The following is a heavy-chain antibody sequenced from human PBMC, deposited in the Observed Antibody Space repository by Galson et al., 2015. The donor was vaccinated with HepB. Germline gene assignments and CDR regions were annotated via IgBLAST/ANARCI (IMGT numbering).Heavy chain of an antibody. CDR3: ARDFQTGLPIYWYFDL. CDR2: IWYDGSNK. J-gene: IGHJ2*01. Sequence: SLRLSCAASGFTFSSYGMHWVRQAPGKGLEWVAVIWYDGSNKYYADSVKGRFTISRDNSKNTLYLQMNSLRAEDTAVYYCARDFQTGLPIYWYFDLWGRGTLVAVSS. D-gene: IGHD1-1*01. V-gene: IGHV3-33*01. CDR1: GFTFSSYG.